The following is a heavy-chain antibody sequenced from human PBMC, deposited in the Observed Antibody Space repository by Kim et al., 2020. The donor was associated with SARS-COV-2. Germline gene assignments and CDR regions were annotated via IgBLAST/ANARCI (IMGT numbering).Heavy chain of an antibody. D-gene: IGHD3-22*01. CDR1: GFTFSSYW. Sequence: GGSLRLSCAASGFTFSSYWMSWIRQAPGKGLEWVANIKQDGSEKYYVDSVKGRFTISRDNAKNSLYLQMNSLRAEDTAVYYCATRPYDSSGYYYFDYWGQGTLVTVSS. J-gene: IGHJ4*02. V-gene: IGHV3-7*03. CDR3: ATRPYDSSGYYYFDY. CDR2: IKQDGSEK.